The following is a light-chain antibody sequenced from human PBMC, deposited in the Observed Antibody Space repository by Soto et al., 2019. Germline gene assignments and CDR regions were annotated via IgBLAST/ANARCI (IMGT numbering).Light chain of an antibody. CDR2: GAS. J-gene: IGKJ4*01. V-gene: IGKV3-15*01. Sequence: EIVMTQSPDTLSVPSGERATLSCRASQSVSSNLAWYQQKSGQTPRLLIYGASTRATDIPARFSGSGSGTEFTLTISSLQSEDFAVDYCQQYDNWPLTFGGGTKVEIK. CDR3: QQYDNWPLT. CDR1: QSVSSN.